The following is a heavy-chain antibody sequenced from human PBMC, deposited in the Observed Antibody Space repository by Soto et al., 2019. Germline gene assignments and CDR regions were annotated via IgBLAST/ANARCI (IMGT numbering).Heavy chain of an antibody. D-gene: IGHD3-3*01. Sequence: SETLSLTCSVSGGTVNSGSYYWSWVRQAPGKGLEWIGHVYYSGTTKYNPSLKSRVTISVDTSNNQFSLKINSVTTADTAIYYCARDYWSPELRFDYWGQGILVTVSS. CDR3: ARDYWSPELRFDY. V-gene: IGHV4-61*01. J-gene: IGHJ4*01. CDR1: GGTVNSGSYY. CDR2: VYYSGTT.